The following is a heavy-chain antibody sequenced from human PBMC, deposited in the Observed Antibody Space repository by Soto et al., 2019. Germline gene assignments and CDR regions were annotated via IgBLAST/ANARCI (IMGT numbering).Heavy chain of an antibody. D-gene: IGHD3-10*01. CDR2: IYYSGST. CDR3: ARRSGYGSAYYFDY. Sequence: PSETLSLTCTVSGGSISSSSYYWGWIRQPPGKGLEWIGSIYYSGSTYYNPSLKSRVTISVDTSKNQFSLKLSSVTAADTAVYYCARRSGYGSAYYFDYWGQGTLVTVSS. J-gene: IGHJ4*02. V-gene: IGHV4-39*01. CDR1: GGSISSSSYY.